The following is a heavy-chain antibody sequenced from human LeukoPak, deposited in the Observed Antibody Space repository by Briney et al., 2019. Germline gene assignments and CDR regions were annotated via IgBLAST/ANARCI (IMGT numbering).Heavy chain of an antibody. CDR1: GYTFTSYG. D-gene: IGHD3-16*02. CDR2: ISAYNGNT. CDR3: ARMDLGELSLSIDY. V-gene: IGHV1-18*01. Sequence: ASVKVSCKASGYTFTSYGISWVRQAPGQGLEWMGWISAYNGNTNYAQKLQGRVTMTTDTSTSTAYMELRSLRSDDTAVYYCARMDLGELSLSIDYWGQGTLVTVSS. J-gene: IGHJ4*02.